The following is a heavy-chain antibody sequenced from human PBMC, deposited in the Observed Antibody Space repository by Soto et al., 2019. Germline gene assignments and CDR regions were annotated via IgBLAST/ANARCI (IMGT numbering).Heavy chain of an antibody. Sequence: SETLSLTCTVSGGSISSGNYYWSWIRQPPGKGLEWIGFISYSGSTYYSTSLKSRVTISVDTSKSQFSLNLSFVTAADTSVYYCATMGTQATGLYFVDYWGQGSLVTGSS. J-gene: IGHJ4*02. CDR3: ATMGTQATGLYFVDY. D-gene: IGHD1-1*01. V-gene: IGHV4-30-4*01. CDR1: GGSISSGNYY. CDR2: ISYSGST.